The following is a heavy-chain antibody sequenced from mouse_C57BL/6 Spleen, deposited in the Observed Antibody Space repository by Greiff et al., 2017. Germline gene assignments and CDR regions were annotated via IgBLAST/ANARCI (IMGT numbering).Heavy chain of an antibody. D-gene: IGHD6-1*01. J-gene: IGHJ2*01. CDR1: GYTFTSYW. Sequence: QVQLQQSGAELAKPGASVKLSCKASGYTFTSYWMQWVKQRPGQGLEWIGEIDPSDSYTNYNQKFKGKATLTVDTSSSTAYMQLSSLTSEDSAVYYCASLPSFDYWGQGTTLTVSS. CDR3: ASLPSFDY. CDR2: IDPSDSYT. V-gene: IGHV1-50*01.